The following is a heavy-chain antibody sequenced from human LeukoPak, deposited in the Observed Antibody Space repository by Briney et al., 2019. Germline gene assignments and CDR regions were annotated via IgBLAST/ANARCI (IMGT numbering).Heavy chain of an antibody. D-gene: IGHD2-15*01. Sequence: GGSLRLSCAASGFTFSKAWMSWVRQAPGKGLEWVGFIRSKAYGGTTEYAASVKGRFIISRDDSKSIAYLQMNSLKTEDTAVYYCTLRSDMGFDYWGQGTLVTVSS. V-gene: IGHV3-49*04. CDR3: TLRSDMGFDY. CDR2: IRSKAYGGTT. CDR1: GFTFSKAW. J-gene: IGHJ4*02.